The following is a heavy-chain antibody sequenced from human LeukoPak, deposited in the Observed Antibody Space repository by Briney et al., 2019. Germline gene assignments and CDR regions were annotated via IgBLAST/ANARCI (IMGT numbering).Heavy chain of an antibody. CDR3: ARGNIVVVTAIRDDAFDI. Sequence: ASVKVSCKASGYTFTGCYMHWVRQAPGQGLEWMGWINPNSGGTSYAQKFQGRVTMTRDTSTSTVYMELSSLRSEDTAVYYCARGNIVVVTAIRDDAFDIWGQGTMVTVSS. V-gene: IGHV1-2*02. CDR1: GYTFTGCY. CDR2: INPNSGGT. D-gene: IGHD2-21*02. J-gene: IGHJ3*02.